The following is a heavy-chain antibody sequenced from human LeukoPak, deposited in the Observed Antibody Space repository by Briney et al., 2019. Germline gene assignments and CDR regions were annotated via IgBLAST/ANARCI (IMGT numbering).Heavy chain of an antibody. V-gene: IGHV1-69*05. Sequence: SVKVSCKAFGGSFSSEAISWVRQAPGQGLEWMRGIIPIFGTANYAQKFQGRVTITTDESTSTAYMEVSSLRSEDTAVYYCGRKAGDCGGGSCYSIDYWGPGTLVTVSS. D-gene: IGHD2-15*01. CDR2: IIPIFGTA. CDR3: GRKAGDCGGGSCYSIDY. J-gene: IGHJ4*02. CDR1: GGSFSSEA.